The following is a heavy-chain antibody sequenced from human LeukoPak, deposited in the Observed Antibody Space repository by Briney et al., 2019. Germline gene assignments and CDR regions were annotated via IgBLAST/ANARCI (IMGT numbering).Heavy chain of an antibody. D-gene: IGHD3-9*01. CDR3: ARELRPDYDILTGYYLSAFDI. J-gene: IGHJ3*02. CDR1: GGTFTSYA. CDR2: IIPIFGTA. Sequence: ASVKVSCKDSGGTFTSYAISWVRQAPGQGLEWMGGIIPIFGTANYAQKFQGRVTITADESTSTAYMELSSLRSEDTAVYYCARELRPDYDILTGYYLSAFDIWGQGTMVTDCS. V-gene: IGHV1-69*13.